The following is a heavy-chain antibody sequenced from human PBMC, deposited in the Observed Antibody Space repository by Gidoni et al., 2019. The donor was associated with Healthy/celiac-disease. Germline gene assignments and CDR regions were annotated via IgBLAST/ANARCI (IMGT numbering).Heavy chain of an antibody. D-gene: IGHD4-17*01. J-gene: IGHJ4*02. CDR2: ISYDGSNK. Sequence: QVQLVESGGGVVQPGRSLRLSCAASGFTFSSYAMPWVRQAPGKGLEWVAVISYDGSNKYYADSVKGRFTISRDNSKNTLYLQMNSLRAEDTAVYYCARYYGGNTDYWGQGTLVTVSS. CDR3: ARYYGGNTDY. CDR1: GFTFSSYA. V-gene: IGHV3-30-3*01.